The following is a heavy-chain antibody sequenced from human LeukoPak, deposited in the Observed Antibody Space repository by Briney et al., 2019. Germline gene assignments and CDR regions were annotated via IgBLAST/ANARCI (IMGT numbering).Heavy chain of an antibody. CDR3: ARSPVVYDILTGRFDY. CDR2: IYYSGST. V-gene: IGHV4-61*01. Sequence: SETLSLTCTVSGGSVSSGTYYWSWIRQPPGEGLEWIGYIYYSGSTNCNPSLKSRVTISVDTSKNQFSLKLSSVTAADTAVYYCARSPVVYDILTGRFDYWGQGTLVTVSS. CDR1: GGSVSSGTYY. J-gene: IGHJ4*02. D-gene: IGHD3-9*01.